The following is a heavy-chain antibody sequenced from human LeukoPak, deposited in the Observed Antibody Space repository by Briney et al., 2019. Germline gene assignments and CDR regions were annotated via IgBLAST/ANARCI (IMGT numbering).Heavy chain of an antibody. D-gene: IGHD3-10*01. CDR3: ARALRSGSNYFFYGMDV. V-gene: IGHV4-38-2*02. CDR2: IFHSGTT. Sequence: SETLSLTCTVSGYSINSGYFWGWIRQPPGKGLEYIGTIFHSGTTYYNPSLKSRVTISLDTSTNDFSLELSSVTAAATAVYYCARALRSGSNYFFYGMDVWGKGTTVTVSS. J-gene: IGHJ6*04. CDR1: GYSINSGYF.